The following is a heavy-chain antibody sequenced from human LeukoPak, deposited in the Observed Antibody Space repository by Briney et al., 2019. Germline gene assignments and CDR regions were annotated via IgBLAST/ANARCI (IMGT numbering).Heavy chain of an antibody. CDR3: AKDHERDSYGPCFDY. CDR2: ISGSGGST. D-gene: IGHD5-18*01. J-gene: IGHJ4*02. V-gene: IGHV3-23*01. CDR1: GFTFSSCA. Sequence: PGGSLRLSCAASGFTFSSCAMSWVRQAPGKGLEGVSAISGSGGSTYYADSVKGRFTISRDNSKNTLYLQMNSLRAEDTAVYYCAKDHERDSYGPCFDYWGQGTLVTVSS.